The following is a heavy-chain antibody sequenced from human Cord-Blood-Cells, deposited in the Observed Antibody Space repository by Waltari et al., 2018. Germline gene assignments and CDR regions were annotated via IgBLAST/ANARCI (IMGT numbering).Heavy chain of an antibody. J-gene: IGHJ4*02. Sequence: QVQLQESGPGLVKPSETLSLTCTVSGGSISSYYWSWIRQPPGKGLEWIGYIYYSGSTNYNPSRKSRVTISVDTSKNQFSLKLSSVTAADTAVYYCATAPGDYWGQGTLVTVSS. CDR1: GGSISSYY. D-gene: IGHD7-27*01. V-gene: IGHV4-59*01. CDR2: IYYSGST. CDR3: ATAPGDY.